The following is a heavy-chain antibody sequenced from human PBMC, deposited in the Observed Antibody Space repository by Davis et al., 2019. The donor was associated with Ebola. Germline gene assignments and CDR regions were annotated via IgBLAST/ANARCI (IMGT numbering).Heavy chain of an antibody. D-gene: IGHD6-19*01. V-gene: IGHV3-66*01. Sequence: GESLKISCAASGITVNNNYMSWVRQPPGKGLEWVSVIYFSGSTYYADSVKGRFTISRDNSKSTLYLQMNNLRAEDTAVYYCARYTTGSYEAYWGQGTQVTVSS. J-gene: IGHJ4*02. CDR3: ARYTTGSYEAY. CDR2: IYFSGST. CDR1: GITVNNNY.